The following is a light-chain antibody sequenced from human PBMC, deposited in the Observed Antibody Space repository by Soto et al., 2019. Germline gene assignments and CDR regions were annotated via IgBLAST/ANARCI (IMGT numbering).Light chain of an antibody. CDR2: DAS. CDR3: QQFYNYPRT. CDR1: QSISSW. J-gene: IGKJ1*01. V-gene: IGKV1-5*01. Sequence: DIQMTQSPSTLSASVGDRVTITCRASQSISSWLAWYQQKPGKAPKLLIYDASTLQSGVPSRFRGSGSGTDFTLTISYLQSEDFGTYYCQQFYNYPRTFGQGTKVDI.